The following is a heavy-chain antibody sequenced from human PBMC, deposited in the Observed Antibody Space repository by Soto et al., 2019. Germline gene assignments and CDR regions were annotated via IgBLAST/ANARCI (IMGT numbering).Heavy chain of an antibody. V-gene: IGHV1-69*01. CDR1: GGTFSSYR. Sequence: QVQLVQSGAEVKKPGSSVKVSCKASGGTFSSYRINWVRQAPGQGLEWVGGIVPIYRTADYAQKFQGRVTITADESALTSYMELLSLKAQDTAVYYCVRDSGAKLSSSWGQGTLVTVSS. D-gene: IGHD6-13*01. CDR3: VRDSGAKLSSS. CDR2: IVPIYRTA. J-gene: IGHJ4*02.